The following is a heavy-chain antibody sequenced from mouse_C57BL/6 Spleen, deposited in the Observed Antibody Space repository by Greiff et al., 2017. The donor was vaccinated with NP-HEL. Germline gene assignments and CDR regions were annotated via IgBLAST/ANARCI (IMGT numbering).Heavy chain of an antibody. CDR2: INPNYGTT. Sequence: EVQLQQSGPELVKPGASVKISCKASGYSFADYNMNWVKQSNGKSLEWIGVINPNYGTTSYNQKFKGKATLTVDQSSSTAYMQLNSLTSEDSAVYYCARWRMGGQWGFFDYWGQGTTLTVSS. CDR3: ARWRMGGQWGFFDY. D-gene: IGHD1-3*01. V-gene: IGHV1-39*01. CDR1: GYSFADYN. J-gene: IGHJ2*01.